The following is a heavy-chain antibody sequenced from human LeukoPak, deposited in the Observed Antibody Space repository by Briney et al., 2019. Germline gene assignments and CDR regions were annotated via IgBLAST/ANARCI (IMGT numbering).Heavy chain of an antibody. CDR2: IKSGAEAT. CDR3: VRDHERDGYPTSDY. V-gene: IGHV3-23*01. D-gene: IGHD3-22*01. Sequence: PGGSLTLSRGASGFTFSNYIITSVRQDPGKGREWVSTIKSGAEATFYADSGKDPSTISTDDSKNTLYLRMTSLPAADTALSFCVRDHERDGYPTSDYWGQGTLVTVSS. CDR1: GFTFSNYI. J-gene: IGHJ4*02.